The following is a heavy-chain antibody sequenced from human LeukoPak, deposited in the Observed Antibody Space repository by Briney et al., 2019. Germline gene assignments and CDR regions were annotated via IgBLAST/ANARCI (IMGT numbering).Heavy chain of an antibody. CDR3: AKGGAAADNYWYFDL. D-gene: IGHD6-13*01. Sequence: GGSLTLSCAASGFTFDDCDMLWLRQAPGKGLEWFSGISWNRGSIGYADSVKGRFTISRDTAKNSLYLQMNSLRPEDTALYYCAKGGAAADNYWYFDLWGRGTPVTVSS. V-gene: IGHV3-9*01. CDR1: GFTFDDCD. J-gene: IGHJ2*01. CDR2: ISWNRGSI.